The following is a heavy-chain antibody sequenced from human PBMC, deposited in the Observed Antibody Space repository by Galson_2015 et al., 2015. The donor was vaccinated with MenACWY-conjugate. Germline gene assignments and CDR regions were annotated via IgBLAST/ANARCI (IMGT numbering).Heavy chain of an antibody. CDR2: IYYTGST. CDR1: GAPITNYY. Sequence: ETLSLTCTVSGAPITNYYWHWIRQPPGKGLEWIGYIYYTGSTNYNPSLTSRVTISVDKSKNQFSLRLTSVTAADAAVYYCARVPHGVTISGVVFYSFEYWGRGTLVTVSS. D-gene: IGHD3-3*01. J-gene: IGHJ4*02. CDR3: ARVPHGVTISGVVFYSFEY. V-gene: IGHV4-59*08.